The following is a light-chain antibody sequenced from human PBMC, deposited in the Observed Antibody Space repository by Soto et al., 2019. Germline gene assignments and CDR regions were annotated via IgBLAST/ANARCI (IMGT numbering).Light chain of an antibody. V-gene: IGKV3-15*01. J-gene: IGKJ4*01. CDR2: DAS. CDR1: QSVSSN. Sequence: EIVMTQSPATLSVSPGERATLSCRASQSVSSNLAWYQQKPGQAPRLLIYDASTRATGIPARFSGSGSGTEFILTTSRLQSEDFAVYYCQRYNNRPPLTFGGGNKVEIK. CDR3: QRYNNRPPLT.